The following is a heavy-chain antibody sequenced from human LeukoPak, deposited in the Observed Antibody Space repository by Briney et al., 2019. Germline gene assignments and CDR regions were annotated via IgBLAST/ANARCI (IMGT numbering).Heavy chain of an antibody. D-gene: IGHD2-2*01. V-gene: IGHV1-18*01. Sequence: ASVKVSCKASGYTFTSYGISWVRQAPGPGLEWMGWISAYNGNTNYAQKLQGRVTMTTDTSTSTAYMELRSLRSDDTAVYYCARPVEGYQLPGMDVWGQGTTVTVSS. CDR1: GYTFTSYG. CDR2: ISAYNGNT. CDR3: ARPVEGYQLPGMDV. J-gene: IGHJ6*02.